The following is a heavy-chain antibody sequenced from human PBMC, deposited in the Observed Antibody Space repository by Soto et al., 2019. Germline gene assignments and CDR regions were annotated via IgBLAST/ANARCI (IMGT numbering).Heavy chain of an antibody. CDR2: IHNDGSRT. V-gene: IGHV3-74*01. CDR1: GFSFSSFW. D-gene: IGHD1-26*01. Sequence: GSLRLSCAASGFSFSSFWMHWARQAPGKGLVWVAHIHNDGSRTSYADSVKGRFTISRDNAKNTLYLQMNSLRAEDTAMYYCARDFGEVGSTAAFDIWGQGTMVTVSS. CDR3: ARDFGEVGSTAAFDI. J-gene: IGHJ3*02.